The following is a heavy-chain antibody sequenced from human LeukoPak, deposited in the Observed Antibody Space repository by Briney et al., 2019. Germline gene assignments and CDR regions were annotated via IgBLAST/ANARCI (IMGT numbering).Heavy chain of an antibody. CDR2: IIPIFGIA. J-gene: IGHJ6*02. CDR1: AGTFSSYA. Sequence: ASVKVSCQASAGTFSSYAISWVRQAPGQGLEWMGRIIPIFGIANYAQKFQGRVTITADKSTSTAYMELSSLRSEDTAVYYCARNGAMIVVRGYYGMDVWGQGTTVTVSS. CDR3: ARNGAMIVVRGYYGMDV. V-gene: IGHV1-69*04. D-gene: IGHD3-22*01.